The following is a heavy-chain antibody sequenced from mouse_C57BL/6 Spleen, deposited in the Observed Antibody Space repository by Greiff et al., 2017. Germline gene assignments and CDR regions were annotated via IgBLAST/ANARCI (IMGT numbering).Heavy chain of an antibody. J-gene: IGHJ3*01. CDR2: IDPSDSET. CDR1: GYTFTSYW. V-gene: IGHV1-52*01. CDR3: ARSGYYGSSIAWLAY. Sequence: QVQLQQPGAELVRPGSSVKLSCKASGYTFTSYWMHWVKQRPIQGLEWIGNIDPSDSETHYNQKFKDKATLTVEKSSSTAYMQLSSLTSEDSAVYYFARSGYYGSSIAWLAYWGQGTLVTVAA. D-gene: IGHD1-1*01.